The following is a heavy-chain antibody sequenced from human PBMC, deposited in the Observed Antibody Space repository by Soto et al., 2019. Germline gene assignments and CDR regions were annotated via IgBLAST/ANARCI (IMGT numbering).Heavy chain of an antibody. Sequence: PGGSLRLSCAASGFTFSSYSMNWVRQAPGKGLEWVSSISSSSSYIYYADSVKGRFTISRDNAKNSLYLQMNSLIAEDTAVYYCARDRFLEFYFDYWGQGTLVTVSS. CDR2: ISSSSSYI. CDR1: GFTFSSYS. D-gene: IGHD3-3*01. CDR3: ARDRFLEFYFDY. V-gene: IGHV3-21*01. J-gene: IGHJ4*02.